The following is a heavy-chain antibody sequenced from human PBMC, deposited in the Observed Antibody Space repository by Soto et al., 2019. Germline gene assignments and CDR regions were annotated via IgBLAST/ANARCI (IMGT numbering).Heavy chain of an antibody. CDR3: ASSGSYIGY. V-gene: IGHV4-61*01. CDR1: GGSVSSGSYY. J-gene: IGHJ4*02. D-gene: IGHD1-26*01. CDR2: IYYSGST. Sequence: QVQLQESGPGLVKPSETLSLTCTVSGGSVSSGSYYWSWIRQPPGKGLEWMGYIYYSGSTNYNPSLKSRVTISVDTSKNQFSLKLSSVTAADTAVYYCASSGSYIGYWGQGTLVTVSS.